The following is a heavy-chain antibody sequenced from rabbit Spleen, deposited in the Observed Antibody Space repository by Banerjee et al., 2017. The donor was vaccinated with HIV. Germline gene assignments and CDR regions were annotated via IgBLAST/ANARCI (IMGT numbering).Heavy chain of an antibody. CDR2: IRYGSSGGT. D-gene: IGHD5-1*01. J-gene: IGHJ4*01. CDR1: GFSFSNIYY. Sequence: QQLVESGGGLVKPGASLALTCKASGFSFSNIYYMCWVRQAPGKGLEWIACIRYGSSGGTWYASWVKGRFTISKTSSTTVTLQMTSLTAADTATYFCARDLVTVIGWNFNLWGPGTLVTVS. CDR3: ARDLVTVIGWNFNL. V-gene: IGHV1S40*01.